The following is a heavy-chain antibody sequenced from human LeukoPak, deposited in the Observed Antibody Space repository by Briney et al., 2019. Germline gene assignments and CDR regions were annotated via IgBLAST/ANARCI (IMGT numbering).Heavy chain of an antibody. Sequence: GGSLRLSCAASGFTFDDYAMHWVRQAPGKGLKWVSGISWNSGSIGYADSVKGRFTISRDNAKNSLYLQMNSLRAEDTALYYCAKDIFRGVTLKYYFDYWGQGTLVTVPS. CDR1: GFTFDDYA. V-gene: IGHV3-9*01. CDR2: ISWNSGSI. J-gene: IGHJ4*02. CDR3: AKDIFRGVTLKYYFDY. D-gene: IGHD4-23*01.